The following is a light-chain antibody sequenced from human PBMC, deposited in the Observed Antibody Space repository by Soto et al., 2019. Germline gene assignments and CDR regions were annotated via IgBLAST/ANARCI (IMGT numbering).Light chain of an antibody. V-gene: IGLV1-40*01. CDR1: SSNIGAGYD. J-gene: IGLJ1*01. CDR2: DNS. Sequence: QSVLTQPPSVSGAPGQTVTISCTGSSSNIGAGYDVNWYQQLPGGAPKFLIYDNSNRPSGVPGRFSGSKSGTSAALVIIGLQEEDEADYYCQTSDRRMSGDGFGTGTKVTVL. CDR3: QTSDRRMSGDG.